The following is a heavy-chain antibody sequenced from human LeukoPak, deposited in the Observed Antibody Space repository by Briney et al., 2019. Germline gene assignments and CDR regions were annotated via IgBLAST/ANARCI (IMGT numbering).Heavy chain of an antibody. Sequence: GGSLRLSCAASGFTFSSYEMNWVRQAPGEGLEWDSYISSSGSTIYYADSVKGRFTISRDNAKNSLYLQMNSLRAEDTAVYYCARDRYRGSYDYWGQGTLVTVSS. CDR3: ARDRYRGSYDY. CDR2: ISSSGSTI. D-gene: IGHD1-26*01. CDR1: GFTFSSYE. J-gene: IGHJ4*02. V-gene: IGHV3-48*03.